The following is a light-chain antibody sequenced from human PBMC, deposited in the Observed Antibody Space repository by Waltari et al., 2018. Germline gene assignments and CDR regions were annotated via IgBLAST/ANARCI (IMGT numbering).Light chain of an antibody. CDR3: QQYSSQPYT. Sequence: DIQMTQSPSSLSASVGDRVTITCRASQAISDSLAWYQQKPGKAPKLLLYAASRLESGVPSRFSGSGSGTDYTLAISSLQPEDFAIYYCQQYSSQPYTFGQWTKLEI. V-gene: IGKV1-NL1*01. J-gene: IGKJ2*01. CDR1: QAISDS. CDR2: AAS.